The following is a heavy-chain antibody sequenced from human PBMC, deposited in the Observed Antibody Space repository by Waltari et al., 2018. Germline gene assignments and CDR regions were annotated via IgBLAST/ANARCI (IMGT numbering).Heavy chain of an antibody. CDR3: ARLRPESGPTPDAFDI. CDR2: IYTSGST. V-gene: IGHV4-4*07. D-gene: IGHD1-26*01. J-gene: IGHJ3*02. Sequence: QVQLQESGPGLVKPSETLSLTCTVSGGSISSYYWSWIRQPAGKGLGWIGRIYTSGSTNYTPSLKSRVTMSVDTSKNQFSLKLSSVTAADTAVYYCARLRPESGPTPDAFDIWGQGTMVTVSS. CDR1: GGSISSYY.